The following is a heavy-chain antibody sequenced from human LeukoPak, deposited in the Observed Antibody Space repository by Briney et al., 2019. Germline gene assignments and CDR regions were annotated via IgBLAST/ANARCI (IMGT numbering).Heavy chain of an antibody. V-gene: IGHV4-4*02. CDR1: GDSISTNHW. D-gene: IGHD5-18*01. Sequence: PSGTLSLTCAVSGDSISTNHWWSWVRQPPGKGLEWIGEVYHSGSTNYNPSLKSRVTISVDKSKNLFSLKLTSVTAADTAMYYCASGGYSYGFDYWGQGTLVTVSS. J-gene: IGHJ4*02. CDR3: ASGGYSYGFDY. CDR2: VYHSGST.